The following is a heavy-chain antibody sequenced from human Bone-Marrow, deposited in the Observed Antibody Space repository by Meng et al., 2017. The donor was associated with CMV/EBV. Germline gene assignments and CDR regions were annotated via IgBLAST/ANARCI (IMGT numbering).Heavy chain of an antibody. CDR1: GYTFISYG. D-gene: IGHD2-2*02. V-gene: IGHV1-18*01. Sequence: ASVKVSCKASGYTFISYGISWVRQAPGQGLEWMGWISAYNGNTNFAQKLQGRVTMTTDTSTSTAYLELRSLRSDDTAVYYCARDPDCSSTNCYTSSYGMDVWGQGTTVTVSS. CDR3: ARDPDCSSTNCYTSSYGMDV. CDR2: ISAYNGNT. J-gene: IGHJ6*02.